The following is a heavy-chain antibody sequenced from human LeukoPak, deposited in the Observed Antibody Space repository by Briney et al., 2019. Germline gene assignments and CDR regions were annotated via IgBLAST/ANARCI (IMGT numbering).Heavy chain of an antibody. Sequence: GGSLRLSCAASGFTFSSYGVHWVRQAPGRGLEWVAVIWYDGSKNYFTDSVKGRITISRDNSKNTLYLQMNSLRAEGTAVYYCAKDGDSGSYSLYYYYYMDVWGKGTTVTVSS. J-gene: IGHJ6*03. CDR1: GFTFSSYG. D-gene: IGHD1-26*01. CDR2: IWYDGSKN. V-gene: IGHV3-33*06. CDR3: AKDGDSGSYSLYYYYYMDV.